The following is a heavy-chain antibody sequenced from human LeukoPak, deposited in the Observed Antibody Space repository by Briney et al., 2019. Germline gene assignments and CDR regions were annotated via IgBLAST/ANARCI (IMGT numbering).Heavy chain of an antibody. CDR1: GFTFSSYW. J-gene: IGHJ1*01. CDR3: ARDRYFQY. V-gene: IGHV3-7*01. Sequence: GGSLRLSCAASGFTFSSYWMSWVRQAPGKGLEWVANIKHNGSEKHYVDSVKGRFTISRDNAKNSLHLQMNSLRAEDTAVYYCARDRYFQYWGQGTLVTVSS. CDR2: IKHNGSEK. D-gene: IGHD1-14*01.